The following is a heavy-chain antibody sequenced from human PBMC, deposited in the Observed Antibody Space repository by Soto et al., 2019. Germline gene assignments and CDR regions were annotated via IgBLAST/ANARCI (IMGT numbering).Heavy chain of an antibody. CDR2: IYYSGST. J-gene: IGHJ4*02. CDR3: TRHEGGAAADRPLDY. CDR1: GGSIRSSTYY. V-gene: IGHV4-39*01. D-gene: IGHD6-13*01. Sequence: SETLSLTCTVSGGSIRSSTYYWGWIRQPPGRGLEWIGSIYYSGSTHNTPSLKSRVTMSVDTYTNQFSLKLNSVTAADTAVYYCTRHEGGAAADRPLDYWGQGTLVTVSS.